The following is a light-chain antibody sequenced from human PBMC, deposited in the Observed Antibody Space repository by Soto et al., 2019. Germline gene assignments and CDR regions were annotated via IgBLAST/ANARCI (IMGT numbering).Light chain of an antibody. Sequence: QSAPTQPRSVSGSPGQSVTISCTGTSSDVDTYNRVSWYQQPPGTAPKLMIYEVSNRPSGVPDRFSGSRSGNTASLTISGLQAEDEADYYCCSYAGSHTWVFGTGTKLT. CDR3: CSYAGSHTWV. CDR2: EVS. J-gene: IGLJ1*01. CDR1: SSDVDTYNR. V-gene: IGLV2-18*02.